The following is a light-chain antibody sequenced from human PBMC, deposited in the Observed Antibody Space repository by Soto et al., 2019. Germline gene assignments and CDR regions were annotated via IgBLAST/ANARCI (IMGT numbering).Light chain of an antibody. J-gene: IGKJ1*01. CDR1: QSISSW. CDR3: QQYNTNWT. V-gene: IGKV1-5*03. Sequence: DIPMTQSPSTLSASVGDRVTITCRASQSISSWLAWYQQKPGKAPKLLIYKASNLESGVPSRFSGSGSGTEFTLTISSLQPDDFATYYCQQYNTNWTFGPGTKVEIK. CDR2: KAS.